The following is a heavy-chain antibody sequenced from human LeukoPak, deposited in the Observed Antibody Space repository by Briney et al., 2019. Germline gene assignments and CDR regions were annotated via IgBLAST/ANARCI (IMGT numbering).Heavy chain of an antibody. CDR1: GFTFSSYS. D-gene: IGHD3-10*02. V-gene: IGHV3-21*01. J-gene: IGHJ6*04. CDR2: ISSSSSYI. CDR3: AELGIAMIGGV. Sequence: GGSLRLSCAASGFTFSSYSMNWVRQAPGKGLEWVSSISSSSSYIYYADSVKGRFTISRDNAKSSLYLQMNSLRAEDTAVYYCAELGIAMIGGVWGKGTTVTISS.